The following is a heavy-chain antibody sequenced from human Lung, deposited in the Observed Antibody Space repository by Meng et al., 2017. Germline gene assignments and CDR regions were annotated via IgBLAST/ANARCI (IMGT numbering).Heavy chain of an antibody. J-gene: IGHJ4*02. D-gene: IGHD4-11*01. V-gene: IGHV4-34*01. CDR2: INHSGST. CDR3: ARGPTTMAHDFDY. CDR1: GGSFSDYY. Sequence: QVRVEQWVAVLLNPWRTLSLTCVVSGGSFSDYYWSWIRQPPGKGLEWIGEINHSGSTNYNPSLESRATISVDTSQNNLSLKLSSVTAADSAVYYCARGPTTMAHDFDYWGQGTLVTVSS.